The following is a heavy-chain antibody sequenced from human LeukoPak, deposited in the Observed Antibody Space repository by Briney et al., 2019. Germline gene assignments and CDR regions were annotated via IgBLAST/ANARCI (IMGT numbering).Heavy chain of an antibody. CDR1: GFTFSSYG. CDR2: IWFDASNK. V-gene: IGHV3-33*01. CDR3: ARSVGATTDWFDP. Sequence: GLSLRLSCAASGFTFSSYGMCWVRQAPGKGLEWVAVIWFDASNKYYADSVKGRFTISRDNSKNTLYLEMNSLRGEDTAVYYCARSVGATTDWFDPWGQGTQVIVPS. J-gene: IGHJ5*02. D-gene: IGHD1-26*01.